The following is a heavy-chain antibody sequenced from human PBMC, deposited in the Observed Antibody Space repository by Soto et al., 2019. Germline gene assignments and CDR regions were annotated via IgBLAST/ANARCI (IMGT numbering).Heavy chain of an antibody. CDR1: GYTFTSYG. J-gene: IGHJ4*02. V-gene: IGHV1-8*02. CDR2: MNPNSGNT. CDR3: ARGRYMVRGVINDYYFDY. D-gene: IGHD3-10*01. Sequence: ASVKVSCKASGYTFTSYGISWVRQATGQGLEWMGWMNPNSGNTGYAQKFQGRVTMTRNTSISTAYMELSSLRSEDTAVYYCARGRYMVRGVINDYYFDYWGQGTLVTVSS.